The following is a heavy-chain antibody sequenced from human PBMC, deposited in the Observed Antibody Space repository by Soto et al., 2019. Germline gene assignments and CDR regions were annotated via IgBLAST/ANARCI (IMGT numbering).Heavy chain of an antibody. V-gene: IGHV3-48*03. Sequence: GGSLRLSCAASGFTFSSYEMNWVRQAPGKGLEWVSYISSSGSTIYYADSVKGRFTISRDNAKTSLYLQMNSLRAEDTAVYDCARGLLGMVDVSFDYWGQGTLVTVSS. CDR3: ARGLLGMVDVSFDY. J-gene: IGHJ4*02. CDR2: ISSSGSTI. D-gene: IGHD7-27*01. CDR1: GFTFSSYE.